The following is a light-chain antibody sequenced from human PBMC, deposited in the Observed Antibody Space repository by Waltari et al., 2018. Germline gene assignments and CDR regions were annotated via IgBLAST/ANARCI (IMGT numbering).Light chain of an antibody. V-gene: IGLV1-47*01. Sequence: QSVLTQPPSASGPPGQRATISCSGRSSNIGSNYVYWYQQLPGPAPKLLIYRNNQRPSGVPDRFSGSKSGTSASLAISGLRSEDEADYYCATWDDSLSGPVFGGGTKLTVL. CDR1: SSNIGSNY. CDR2: RNN. CDR3: ATWDDSLSGPV. J-gene: IGLJ2*01.